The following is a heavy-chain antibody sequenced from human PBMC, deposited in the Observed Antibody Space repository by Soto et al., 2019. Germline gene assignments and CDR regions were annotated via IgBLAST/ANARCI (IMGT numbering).Heavy chain of an antibody. J-gene: IGHJ4*02. D-gene: IGHD6-19*01. CDR3: AKGGEVAARGYYFDY. V-gene: IGHV3-30*18. CDR1: GFIFSSYG. Sequence: QVQLVESGGGVVQPGRSLRLSCAVSGFIFSSYGMHWVRQSPGKGLEWLAVISYDGSEKYYADSVKVRFTISRDNSKNTLYLQMNSLRDEDTAVYYCAKGGEVAARGYYFDYWGQGTLATVSS. CDR2: ISYDGSEK.